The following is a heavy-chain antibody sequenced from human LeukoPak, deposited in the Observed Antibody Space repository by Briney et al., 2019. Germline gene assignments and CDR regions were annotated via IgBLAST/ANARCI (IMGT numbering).Heavy chain of an antibody. CDR2: FGPEDGET. D-gene: IGHD6-13*01. Sequence: PGASVKVSCKVSGYTLTELSMHWVRQAPGEGLEWMGGFGPEDGETIYAQKFQGRVTMTEDTSTDTAYMELSSLRSEDTAVYYCATPRYSSSWYWFDPWGQGTLVTVSS. V-gene: IGHV1-24*01. CDR1: GYTLTELS. J-gene: IGHJ5*02. CDR3: ATPRYSSSWYWFDP.